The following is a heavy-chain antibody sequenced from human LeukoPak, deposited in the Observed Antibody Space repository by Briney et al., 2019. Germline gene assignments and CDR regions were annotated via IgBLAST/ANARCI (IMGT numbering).Heavy chain of an antibody. D-gene: IGHD3-22*01. J-gene: IGHJ5*01. V-gene: IGHV5-51*01. CDR3: ARPRWYDSKSGGWFDS. CDR1: GYIFTAYW. CDR2: IFPDDADT. Sequence: PGESLKISCQASGYIFTAYWLGWVRQMPGKGLEWMGFIFPDDADTRYSPSFQGQVTISADKSTNTAYLQWSSLKASDTAMYYCARPRWYDSKSGGWFDSWGQGTLVAVSS.